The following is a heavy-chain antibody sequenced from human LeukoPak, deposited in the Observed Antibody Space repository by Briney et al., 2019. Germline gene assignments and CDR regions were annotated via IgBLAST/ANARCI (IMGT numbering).Heavy chain of an antibody. Sequence: GASVKVSCKASGYTFTSYGISWVRQAPGQGLEWMGWISAYNGNTNYAQKLQGRVTMTTDTSTSTAYMELRSLRPDDTAVYYCAKDLGLRGIYGPGGGKTIDYWGQGTLVTVSS. V-gene: IGHV1-18*01. D-gene: IGHD2-21*01. CDR1: GYTFTSYG. CDR3: AKDLGLRGIYGPGGGKTIDY. CDR2: ISAYNGNT. J-gene: IGHJ4*02.